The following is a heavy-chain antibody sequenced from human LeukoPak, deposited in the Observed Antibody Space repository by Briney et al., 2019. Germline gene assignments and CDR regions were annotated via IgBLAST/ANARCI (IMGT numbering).Heavy chain of an antibody. D-gene: IGHD2-2*01. J-gene: IGHJ5*02. Sequence: GGSLRLSCAASGFTFSSYAMSWVRQAPGKGLEWVSAIRGSGGSTYYADSVKGRFTISRDNSKNTPYLQMNSLRAEDTAVYYCARDWGDYCSSTSCPLWFDPWGQGTLVTVSS. CDR2: IRGSGGST. CDR3: ARDWGDYCSSTSCPLWFDP. CDR1: GFTFSSYA. V-gene: IGHV3-23*01.